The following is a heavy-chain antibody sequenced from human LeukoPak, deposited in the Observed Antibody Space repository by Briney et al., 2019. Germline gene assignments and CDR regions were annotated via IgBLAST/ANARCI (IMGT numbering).Heavy chain of an antibody. CDR2: ISTYNGET. D-gene: IGHD3-10*01. V-gene: IGHV1-18*01. CDR1: HYNFSSNG. CDR3: ARELWGKTSDGSVHFYGMDV. Sequence: ASVKVSCKASHYNFSSNGITWVRQARGQGGEGVGWISTYNGETYSAQTLQGRVSLPTHTSTTPPYMEMRGLRSHDTAVYYCARELWGKTSDGSVHFYGMDVWGQGATVIVSS. J-gene: IGHJ6*02.